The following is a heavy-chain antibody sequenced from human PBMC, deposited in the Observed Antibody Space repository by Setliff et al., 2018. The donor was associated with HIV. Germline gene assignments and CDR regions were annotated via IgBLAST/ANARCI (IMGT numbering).Heavy chain of an antibody. D-gene: IGHD3-3*01. Sequence: PSETLSLTCSVSGGSLISGGYYWSWIRQHPGKGLECLGYMSYSERTYYKPSLRSRLMFSVDASKTQFSLKLTSVTAADTAVYYCARGVPPDYWGQGTLVTVSS. J-gene: IGHJ4*02. CDR3: ARGVPPDY. CDR1: GGSLISGGYY. CDR2: MSYSERT. V-gene: IGHV4-31*03.